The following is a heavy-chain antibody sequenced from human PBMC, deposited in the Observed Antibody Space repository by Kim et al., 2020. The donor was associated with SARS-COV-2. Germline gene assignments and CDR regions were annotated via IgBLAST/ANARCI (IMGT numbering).Heavy chain of an antibody. Sequence: QKCQGRVTITADESTSTAYMELSSLTSADTAIYYCARGRSYNWNFLDAFDVWGQGTLVTVSS. J-gene: IGHJ3*01. V-gene: IGHV1-69*01. D-gene: IGHD1-7*01. CDR3: ARGRSYNWNFLDAFDV.